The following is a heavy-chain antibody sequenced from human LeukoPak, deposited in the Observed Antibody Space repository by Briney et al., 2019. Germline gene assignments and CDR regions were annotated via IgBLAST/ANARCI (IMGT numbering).Heavy chain of an antibody. CDR3: ARGGEDFDY. V-gene: IGHV3-21*01. D-gene: IGHD4-17*01. Sequence: GGALRLSCAASGFTFSSYSMNWVRQAPAKGLERVSSMSSSSSYRSYADSAKGRLTISRDNAKNSLYLQMNSLRAEDTAVYYCARGGEDFDYWGQGTLVTVSS. J-gene: IGHJ4*02. CDR2: MSSSSSYR. CDR1: GFTFSSYS.